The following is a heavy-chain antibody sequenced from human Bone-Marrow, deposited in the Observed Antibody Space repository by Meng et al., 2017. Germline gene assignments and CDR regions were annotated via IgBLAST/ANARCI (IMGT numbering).Heavy chain of an antibody. CDR2: ISYDGRNK. Sequence: GESLKISCAASGFTFSRYAMFWVRQAPGKGLEWVAVISYDGRNKYYADSLKGQFTVSRDNSKNALYLEMNSLRAEDTAVYYCARDLLDDILTGYYPPWANNWFDPWGQGTLVTVSS. CDR3: ARDLLDDILTGYYPPWANNWFDP. D-gene: IGHD3-9*01. CDR1: GFTFSRYA. V-gene: IGHV3-30*04. J-gene: IGHJ5*02.